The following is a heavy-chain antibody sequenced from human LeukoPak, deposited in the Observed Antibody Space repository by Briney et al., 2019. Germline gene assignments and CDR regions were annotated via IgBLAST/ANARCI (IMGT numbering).Heavy chain of an antibody. D-gene: IGHD3-10*01. CDR1: GDSISNHTSY. Sequence: SETLSLTCTVSGDSISNHTSYWTWIRQPAGKGLEWIGRIYASTSTSYNPSLKSRVTISVDTSKNAFPLKLTSVTAADTAVYYCARRPLSYGLDYWGQGTLVTVSS. CDR3: ARRPLSYGLDY. J-gene: IGHJ4*02. CDR2: IYASTST. V-gene: IGHV4-61*02.